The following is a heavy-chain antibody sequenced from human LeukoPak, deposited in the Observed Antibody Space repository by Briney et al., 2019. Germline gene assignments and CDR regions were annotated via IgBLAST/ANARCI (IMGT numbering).Heavy chain of an antibody. CDR2: IIPIFGTA. J-gene: IGHJ2*01. Sequence: EASVKVSCKASGGTFSSYAISWVRQAPGQGLEWMGGIIPIFGTANYAQKFQGRVTITTDESTSTAYMELSSLRSEDTAVYYCARAAYYYGSGNWYFDLWGRGTLVTVSS. CDR1: GGTFSSYA. D-gene: IGHD3-10*01. CDR3: ARAAYYYGSGNWYFDL. V-gene: IGHV1-69*05.